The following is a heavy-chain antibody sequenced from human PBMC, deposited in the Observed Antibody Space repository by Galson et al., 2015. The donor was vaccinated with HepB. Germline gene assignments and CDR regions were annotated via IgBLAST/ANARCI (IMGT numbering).Heavy chain of an antibody. J-gene: IGHJ4*02. D-gene: IGHD6-19*01. V-gene: IGHV3-30*01. CDR2: ISYDGSNK. CDR3: VRGWGPGYKSGWHVHLDY. CDR1: GFSFSIYP. Sequence: SLRLSCAASGFSFSIYPMHWVRQAPGKGLEWVAVISYDGSNKFYAESVKGRFTISRDNSKNTLSLQMNGLRAEDTAVYSCVRGWGPGYKSGWHVHLDYWGQGALVTVSS.